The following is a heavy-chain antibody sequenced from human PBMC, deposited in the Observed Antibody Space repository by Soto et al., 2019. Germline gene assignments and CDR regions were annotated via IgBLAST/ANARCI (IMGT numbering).Heavy chain of an antibody. CDR2: IFSSGST. Sequence: SETLSLTCTVSGGSINTFYWSWVRQPAGKGLEWIGRIFSSGSTSFNPSLESRVAMSVDTSKNHFSLDLSSVTAADMAVYYCAREGSYSAYNFAHGIQLWSFDFWGQGALVTVSS. J-gene: IGHJ4*02. CDR3: AREGSYSAYNFAHGIQLWSFDF. D-gene: IGHD5-12*01. V-gene: IGHV4-4*07. CDR1: GGSINTFY.